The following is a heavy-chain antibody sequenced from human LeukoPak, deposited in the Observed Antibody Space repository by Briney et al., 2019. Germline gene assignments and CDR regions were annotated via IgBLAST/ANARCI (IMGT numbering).Heavy chain of an antibody. D-gene: IGHD1-26*01. CDR3: AREGIVGAIGNYFDY. Sequence: GASVKVSCKASGYTFTGYYMHWVRQAPGQGLEWMGWINPNSGGTNYAQKFQGRVTMTRDTSISTAYMELSRLRSDDTAVYYCAREGIVGAIGNYFDYWGQGTLVTVSS. CDR1: GYTFTGYY. V-gene: IGHV1-2*02. CDR2: INPNSGGT. J-gene: IGHJ4*02.